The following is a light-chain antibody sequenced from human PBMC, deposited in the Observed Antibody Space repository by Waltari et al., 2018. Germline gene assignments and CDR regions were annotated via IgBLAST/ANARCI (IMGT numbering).Light chain of an antibody. CDR3: QQYYSYPIT. CDR1: QSISNW. Sequence: DIEMTQSPSTLSASVGDRVTITCRASQSISNWLAWYQQKPGKAPNLLIYKASSLESGVPSRFNGSGSGTEFTLTISSLQPDDFATYYCQQYYSYPITFGGGTKVEIK. V-gene: IGKV1-5*03. J-gene: IGKJ4*01. CDR2: KAS.